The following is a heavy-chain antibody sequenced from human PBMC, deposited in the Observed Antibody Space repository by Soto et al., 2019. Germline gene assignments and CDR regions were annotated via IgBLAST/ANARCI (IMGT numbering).Heavy chain of an antibody. J-gene: IGHJ4*02. V-gene: IGHV4-34*01. D-gene: IGHD6-6*01. CDR1: GGSFSGSY. Sequence: QVQLQQWGAGLLKPSETLSLTCAVYGGSFSGSYWSWIRQPPGKGLEWIGEINHSGGTNYNPSLKSRVTISVVTSKSQLSLNLNSVTAADTAVYYCARTIVARASRNLDYWGQGTLVTVSS. CDR2: INHSGGT. CDR3: ARTIVARASRNLDY.